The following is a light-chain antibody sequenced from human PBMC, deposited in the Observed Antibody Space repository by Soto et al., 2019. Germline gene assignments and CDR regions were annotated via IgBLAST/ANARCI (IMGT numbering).Light chain of an antibody. Sequence: IVLTQSPGTLSWSPGKRATLSCRASQSISRSYLAWYQQRPGQAPRLLIYGASSRATGIPDRFSGIGSGTDFTLTISRMAPEDFAVYYCQQRSNRITFGQGTRLEIK. CDR2: GAS. V-gene: IGKV3D-20*02. CDR3: QQRSNRIT. CDR1: QSISRSY. J-gene: IGKJ5*01.